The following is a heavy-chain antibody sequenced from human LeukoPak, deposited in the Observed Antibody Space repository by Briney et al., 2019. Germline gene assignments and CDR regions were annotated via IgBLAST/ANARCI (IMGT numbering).Heavy chain of an antibody. J-gene: IGHJ6*03. D-gene: IGHD4-17*01. CDR1: GFTFSDYY. Sequence: GGSLRLSCAASGFTFSDYYMSWIRQAPGKGLEWVSYISSSGSTIYYADSVKGRFTISRDNAKNSLYLQMNSLRAEDTAVYYCARGALQNGDYVPYYYYYMDVWGKGTTVTVSS. CDR2: ISSSGSTI. CDR3: ARGALQNGDYVPYYYYYMDV. V-gene: IGHV3-11*01.